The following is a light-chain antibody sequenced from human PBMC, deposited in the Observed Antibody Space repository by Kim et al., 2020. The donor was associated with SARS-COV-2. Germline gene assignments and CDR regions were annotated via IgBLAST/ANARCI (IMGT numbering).Light chain of an antibody. CDR3: QVSRV. CDR2: YDS. Sequence: SYELTQPPSVSVAPGKTARITCGGNNIGSKSVHWYQQKPGQAPVLVIYYDSDRPSGIPERFSGSNSGNTATLTISRVEAGDEADYYCQVSRVFGGGTKLT. V-gene: IGLV3-21*01. CDR1: NIGSKS. J-gene: IGLJ3*02.